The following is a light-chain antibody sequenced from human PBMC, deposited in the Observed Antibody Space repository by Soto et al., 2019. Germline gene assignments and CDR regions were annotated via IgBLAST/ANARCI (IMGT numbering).Light chain of an antibody. J-gene: IGKJ3*01. Sequence: EIVLTQSPGTLSLSPGERATLSCRASQSVSSSYLAWYQQKPGQAPRLLIYGASSRATGIPDRFSGSGSGTDFTLNISRLEPEDFAVYYWQQYGSSPGLTFGPGTKVDIK. CDR3: QQYGSSPGLT. V-gene: IGKV3-20*01. CDR2: GAS. CDR1: QSVSSSY.